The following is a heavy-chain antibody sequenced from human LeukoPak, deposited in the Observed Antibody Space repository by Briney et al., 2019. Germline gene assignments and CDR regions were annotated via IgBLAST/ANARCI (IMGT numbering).Heavy chain of an antibody. CDR3: ATYVRGRVPYYFDF. D-gene: IGHD3-10*02. Sequence: GTPSHTSVDPRGSTSSYIGYWISATPGRGLWRVGYIYYSGSTNYTPSLKRRVTISIDTAKCQLSLQLTSVTAADTAVYYCATYVRGRVPYYFDFWGQGTLVTVSS. CDR1: RGSTSSYI. CDR2: IYYSGST. V-gene: IGHV4-59*01. J-gene: IGHJ4*02.